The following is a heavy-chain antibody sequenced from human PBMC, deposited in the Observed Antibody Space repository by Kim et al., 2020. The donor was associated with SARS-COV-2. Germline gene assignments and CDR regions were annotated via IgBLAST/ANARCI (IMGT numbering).Heavy chain of an antibody. V-gene: IGHV3-9*01. CDR3: AISSGWVRAGY. Sequence: GGCLRLSCAASGFTFDDYAMHWVRQAPGKGLEWVSGISWNSGSIGYADSVKGRFTISRDNAKNSLYLQMKSLRAEDTALYYCAISSGWVRAGYWGQGTLVTVSS. CDR2: ISWNSGSI. J-gene: IGHJ4*02. D-gene: IGHD6-19*01. CDR1: GFTFDDYA.